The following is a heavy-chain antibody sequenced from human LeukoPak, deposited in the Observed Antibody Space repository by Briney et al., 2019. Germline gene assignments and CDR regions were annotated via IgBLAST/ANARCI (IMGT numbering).Heavy chain of an antibody. J-gene: IGHJ3*02. CDR3: ATQGRSTKLGI. CDR2: ISSSGSPI. Sequence: GGSLRLSCAASGFTFSSFDMNWVSQAPGKGLEWISYISSSGSPIYYADSVKGRFTISRNNAKNSLYLQLNSLRAADTAVYYCATQGRSTKLGIWGQGTMVTVSS. D-gene: IGHD2-2*01. V-gene: IGHV3-48*03. CDR1: GFTFSSFD.